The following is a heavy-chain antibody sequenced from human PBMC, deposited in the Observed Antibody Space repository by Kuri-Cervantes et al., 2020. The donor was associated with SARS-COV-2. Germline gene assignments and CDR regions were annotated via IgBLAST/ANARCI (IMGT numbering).Heavy chain of an antibody. V-gene: IGHV1-18*01. D-gene: IGHD1-26*01. CDR1: GYTFTSYG. J-gene: IGHJ4*02. CDR2: ISAYNGNT. CDR3: ARAPYNSGRRGADY. Sequence: ASVKVSCKASGYTFTSYGISWVRQAPGQGLEWMGWISAYNGNTNYAQKLQGRVNMTTDTSTSTAYMDLRSLRSDDTAVYYCARAPYNSGRRGADYWGQGTLVTVSS.